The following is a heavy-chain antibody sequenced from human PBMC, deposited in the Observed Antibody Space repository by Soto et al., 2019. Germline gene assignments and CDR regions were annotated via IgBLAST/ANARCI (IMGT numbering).Heavy chain of an antibody. CDR2: LSYDGSEK. Sequence: PGGSLRLSCVVSGFTFNNYGMHWVRQAPGKGLEWVSVLSYDGSEKDYAASVRGRFTISRDNSKNTLYLQMNSLRTEDTAIYYCAKFPRGNYEPSWGQGTLVTVSS. D-gene: IGHD3-3*01. V-gene: IGHV3-30*18. J-gene: IGHJ5*02. CDR1: GFTFNNYG. CDR3: AKFPRGNYEPS.